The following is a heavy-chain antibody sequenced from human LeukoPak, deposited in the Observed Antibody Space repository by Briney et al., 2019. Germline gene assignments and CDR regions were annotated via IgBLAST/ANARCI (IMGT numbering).Heavy chain of an antibody. J-gene: IGHJ6*03. Sequence: ASVKVSCKASGYTFTSYDINWVRQATGQGLEWMGWMNPNSGNTGYAQKFQGRVTMTTDTSTSTAYMELRSLRSDDTAVYYCARLSERKTGGIYYYYYYMDVWGKGTTVTVSS. CDR3: ARLSERKTGGIYYYYYYMDV. CDR1: GYTFTSYD. V-gene: IGHV1-8*01. CDR2: MNPNSGNT. D-gene: IGHD1-1*01.